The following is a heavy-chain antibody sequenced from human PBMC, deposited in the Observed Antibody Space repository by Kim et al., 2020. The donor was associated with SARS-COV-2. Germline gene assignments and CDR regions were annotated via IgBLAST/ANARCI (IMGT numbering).Heavy chain of an antibody. CDR2: IIPIFGTA. V-gene: IGHV1-69*13. J-gene: IGHJ4*02. CDR3: ARGLEVKWGSYSPIDY. CDR1: GGTFSSYA. Sequence: SVKVSCKASGGTFSSYAISWVRQAPGQGLEWMGGIIPIFGTANYAQKFQGRVTITADESTSTAYMELSSLRSEDTAVYYCARGLEVKWGSYSPIDYWGQGTLVTVSS. D-gene: IGHD1-26*01.